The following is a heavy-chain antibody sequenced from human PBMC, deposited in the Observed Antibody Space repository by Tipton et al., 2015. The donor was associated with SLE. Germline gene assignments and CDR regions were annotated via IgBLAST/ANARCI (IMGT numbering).Heavy chain of an antibody. D-gene: IGHD6-13*01. V-gene: IGHV4-59*12. CDR1: GGSISSYY. CDR3: ARSYRSSWYGDWFDP. CDR2: IYYSGST. Sequence: LRLSCTVSGGSISSYYWSWIRQPPGKGLEWIGYIYYSGSTNYSPSLKSRVTISVDTSKNQFSLKLSSVTAADTAVYYCARSYRSSWYGDWFDPWGQGTLVTVSS. J-gene: IGHJ5*02.